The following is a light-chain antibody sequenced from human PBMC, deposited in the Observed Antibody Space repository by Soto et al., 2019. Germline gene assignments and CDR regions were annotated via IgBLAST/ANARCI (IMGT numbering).Light chain of an antibody. V-gene: IGKV4-1*01. CDR3: QQYYTTPIT. CDR1: QSVVHTSNNKNF. J-gene: IGKJ5*01. CDR2: WAS. Sequence: DIVMTQSPDSLAVSLGERATINCKSIQSVVHTSNNKNFLAWYQRKPGQPPRLLIYWASTRESGVPDRFGGSGSATDFTLTISNLQAEDVAVYYCQQYYTTPITFGQGTRLEIK.